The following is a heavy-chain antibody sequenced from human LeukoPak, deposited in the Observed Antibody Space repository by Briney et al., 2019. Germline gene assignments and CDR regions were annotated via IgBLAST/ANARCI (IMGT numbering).Heavy chain of an antibody. CDR2: ISYDGSNK. D-gene: IGHD4-17*01. CDR1: GFTFSSYA. J-gene: IGHJ4*02. Sequence: GGSLRLSCAASGFTFSSYAMHWVRQAPGKGLEWVAVISYDGSNKYYADSVKGRFTISRDNSKNTLYLQMNSLRAEDTAVYYCARGMTTVTPFDYWGQGTLATVSS. CDR3: ARGMTTVTPFDY. V-gene: IGHV3-30-3*01.